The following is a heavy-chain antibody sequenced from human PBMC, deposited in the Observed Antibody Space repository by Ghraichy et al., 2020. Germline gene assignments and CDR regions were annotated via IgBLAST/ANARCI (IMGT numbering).Heavy chain of an antibody. D-gene: IGHD5-18*01. CDR2: ISGSGGST. J-gene: IGHJ4*02. V-gene: IGHV3-23*01. Sequence: LSLTCAASGFTFSSYAMSWVRQAPGKGLEWVSAISGSGGSTYYADSVKGRFTISRDNSKNTLYLQMNSLRAEDTAVYYCAKDLKRRTATTADYWGQGTLVTVSS. CDR1: GFTFSSYA. CDR3: AKDLKRRTATTADY.